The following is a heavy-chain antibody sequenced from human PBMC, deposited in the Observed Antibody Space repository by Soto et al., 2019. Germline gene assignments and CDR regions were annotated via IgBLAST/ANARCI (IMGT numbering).Heavy chain of an antibody. Sequence: QVQLVESGGGVVQPGGSLRLSCAASGFTFSNYDIHWVRQTPGKGLEWVAVISYDGGNKYYADSVKGRFTVSRDNSKNTLYLQLNILRAEDTAVYYCAQKSVVGYWYFDLWGRGTLVTVCS. CDR2: ISYDGGNK. V-gene: IGHV3-30*18. J-gene: IGHJ2*01. D-gene: IGHD2-15*01. CDR3: AQKSVVGYWYFDL. CDR1: GFTFSNYD.